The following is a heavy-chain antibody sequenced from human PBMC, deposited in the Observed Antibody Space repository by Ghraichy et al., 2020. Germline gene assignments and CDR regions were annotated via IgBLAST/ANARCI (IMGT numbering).Heavy chain of an antibody. CDR3: ARDEVGGSSGWYTDHY. V-gene: IGHV1-2*02. Sequence: GESLNISCKASGYTFTGYYMHWVRQAPGQGLEWMGWINPNSGGTNYAQKFQGRVTMTRDTSISTAYMELSRLRSDDTAVYYCARDEVGGSSGWYTDHYWGQGTLVTVSS. CDR2: INPNSGGT. J-gene: IGHJ4*02. D-gene: IGHD6-19*01. CDR1: GYTFTGYY.